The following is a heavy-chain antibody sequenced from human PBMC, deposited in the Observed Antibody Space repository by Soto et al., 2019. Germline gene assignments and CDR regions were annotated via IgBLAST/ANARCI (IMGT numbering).Heavy chain of an antibody. CDR1: GGSISSGGYY. D-gene: IGHD6-19*01. V-gene: IGHV4-31*03. CDR3: ARDRQGGSSGWDYFDY. Sequence: QVQLQESGPGLVKPSQTLSLTCTVSGGSISSGGYYWSWIRQHPGKGLEWIGYIYYSGSTYYNPSLKSRVTISVDTSKNQFSLKLSSVTAADTAVYYCARDRQGGSSGWDYFDYWGQGTLVTVSS. J-gene: IGHJ4*02. CDR2: IYYSGST.